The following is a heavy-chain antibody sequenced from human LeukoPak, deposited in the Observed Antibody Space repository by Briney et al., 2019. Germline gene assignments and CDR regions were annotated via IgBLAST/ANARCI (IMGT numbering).Heavy chain of an antibody. V-gene: IGHV1-69*13. J-gene: IGHJ3*02. Sequence: PRASVKVSCKASGGTFSSYAISCVRQAPGQGLEWMGGIIPIFGTANYAQKFQGRVTITADESTSTAYMELSSLRSEDTAVYYCASPKLGIYDAFDIWGQGTMVTVSS. CDR1: GGTFSSYA. CDR3: ASPKLGIYDAFDI. CDR2: IIPIFGTA. D-gene: IGHD7-27*01.